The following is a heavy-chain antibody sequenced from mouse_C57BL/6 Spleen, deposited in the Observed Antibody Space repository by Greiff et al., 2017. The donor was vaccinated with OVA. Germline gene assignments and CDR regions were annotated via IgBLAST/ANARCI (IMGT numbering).Heavy chain of an antibody. Sequence: VQLKQSGPELVKPGASVKIPCKASGYTFTDYNMDWVKQSPGKSLEWIGDITPNNGGTIYNQKFKGKATFTVDKSSRTAYMELLSLTSEDTAVYYCARKAYSTPLAYWGQGTLVTVSA. CDR3: ARKAYSTPLAY. CDR1: GYTFTDYN. CDR2: ITPNNGGT. V-gene: IGHV1-18*01. J-gene: IGHJ3*01. D-gene: IGHD2-5*01.